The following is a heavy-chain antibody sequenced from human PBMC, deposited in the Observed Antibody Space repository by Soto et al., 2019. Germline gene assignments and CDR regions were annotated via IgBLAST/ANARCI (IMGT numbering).Heavy chain of an antibody. D-gene: IGHD3-22*01. J-gene: IGHJ4*02. Sequence: GGSLRLSCTASGFTFGDYAMSWFRQAPGKGLEWVGFIRSKAYGGTTEYAASVKGRFTISRDDSKSIAYLQMNSLKTEDTAVYYCTRARTFPQVPIITVISGGTKYYFDYWGQGTLVTVSS. CDR1: GFTFGDYA. V-gene: IGHV3-49*03. CDR3: TRARTFPQVPIITVISGGTKYYFDY. CDR2: IRSKAYGGTT.